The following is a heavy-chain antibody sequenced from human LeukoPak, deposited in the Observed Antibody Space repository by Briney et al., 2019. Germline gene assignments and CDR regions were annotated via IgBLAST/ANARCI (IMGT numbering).Heavy chain of an antibody. V-gene: IGHV4-39*01. CDR2: IHYSGST. Sequence: SENLSLTCTVYAGSISSSDSFWGWIRQPPGKGLEWILTIHYSGSTYYNPSLWSRITISVDKSKKQFSLNLPSVTAADTAVYYCARLLGCGSSWSSSWGRGTLVTVSS. CDR3: ARLLGCGSSWSSS. CDR1: AGSISSSDSF. D-gene: IGHD6-13*01. J-gene: IGHJ4*02.